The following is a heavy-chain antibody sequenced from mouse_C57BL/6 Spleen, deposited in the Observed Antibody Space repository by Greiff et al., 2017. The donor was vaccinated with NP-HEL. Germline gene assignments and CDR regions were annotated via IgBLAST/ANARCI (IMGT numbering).Heavy chain of an antibody. CDR1: GYTFTSYW. CDR3: AREGYDYAHYYAMDY. D-gene: IGHD2-4*01. J-gene: IGHJ4*01. CDR2: IYPGSGST. V-gene: IGHV1-55*01. Sequence: QVHVKQPGAELVKPGASVKMSCKASGYTFTSYWITWVKQRPGPGLEWIGDIYPGSGSTNYNEKFKSKATLTVDTSSSTAYMQLSSLTSEDSAVYYCAREGYDYAHYYAMDYWGQGTSVTVSS.